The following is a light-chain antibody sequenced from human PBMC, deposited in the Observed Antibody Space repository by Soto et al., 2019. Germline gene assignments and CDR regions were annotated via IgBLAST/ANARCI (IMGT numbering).Light chain of an antibody. Sequence: QSVLTQPPSVSAAPGQTVTISCSGSSSNIGNNYVSWYQQLPGAAPKLLIYDNDKRPSGIPDRFSGSKSGTSAILGISGLQTGDEADYFCGTWDSSLSAGVFGGGTQLTVL. CDR1: SSNIGNNY. CDR2: DND. J-gene: IGLJ2*01. V-gene: IGLV1-51*01. CDR3: GTWDSSLSAGV.